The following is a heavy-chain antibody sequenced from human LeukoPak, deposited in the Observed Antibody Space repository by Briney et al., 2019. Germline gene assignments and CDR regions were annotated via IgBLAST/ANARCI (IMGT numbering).Heavy chain of an antibody. D-gene: IGHD3-10*01. V-gene: IGHV3-30*02. Sequence: GGSLRLSCAASGFTFNNYGMHWVRPAPGEGLEWVAFIRYNGNNQYYADSVKGRFTISRDNSKNTLYLQMNSLKGDDTAVYYCAKDSAFYYIDVWGKGTTVTVSS. CDR2: IRYNGNNQ. CDR3: AKDSAFYYIDV. CDR1: GFTFNNYG. J-gene: IGHJ6*03.